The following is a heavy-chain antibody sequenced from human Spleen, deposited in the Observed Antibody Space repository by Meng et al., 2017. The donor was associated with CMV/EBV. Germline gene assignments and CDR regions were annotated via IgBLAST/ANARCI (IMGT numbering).Heavy chain of an antibody. CDR2: ISYDGNTE. J-gene: IGHJ6*02. CDR1: GFTFSSHG. CDR3: ARWGYCTSISCPGGMDV. Sequence: GESLKISCAASGFTFSSHGMHWVRQAAGKGLEWVAGISYDGNTEHYGDSVRGRVTISRENSRNSLYLEMSSLRPEDTAVYYCARWGYCTSISCPGGMDVWGQGTTVTVSS. V-gene: IGHV3-30*13. D-gene: IGHD2-2*01.